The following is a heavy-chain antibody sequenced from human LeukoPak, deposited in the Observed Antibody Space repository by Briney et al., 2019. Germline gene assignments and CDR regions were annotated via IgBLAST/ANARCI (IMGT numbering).Heavy chain of an antibody. CDR3: ARDVWFGELRVYYFDY. V-gene: IGHV3-48*03. Sequence: GGSLRLSCAASGFSFSSYEMNWVRQAPGKGLEWVSYISSSGSTIYYADSVKGRFTISRDNAKNSLYLQMNSLRAEDTAVYYCARDVWFGELRVYYFDYWGQGTLVTVSS. CDR2: ISSSGSTI. CDR1: GFSFSSYE. J-gene: IGHJ4*02. D-gene: IGHD3-10*01.